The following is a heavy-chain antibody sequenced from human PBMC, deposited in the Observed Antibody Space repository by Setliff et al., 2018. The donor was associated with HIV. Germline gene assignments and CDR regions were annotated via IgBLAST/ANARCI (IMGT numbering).Heavy chain of an antibody. V-gene: IGHV3-7*01. Sequence: GSLRLSCAASGFASGIVFSNYWMSWVRQAPGKGPEWVANIHKVGSEKYYVDSVKGRFTISRDNAKDLLYLQMNSLRGEDTAVYYCAGSRGYFVKADWGQGTLVTVSS. CDR1: GFASGIVFSNYW. CDR3: AGSRGYFVKAD. J-gene: IGHJ4*02. CDR2: IHKVGSEK. D-gene: IGHD3-22*01.